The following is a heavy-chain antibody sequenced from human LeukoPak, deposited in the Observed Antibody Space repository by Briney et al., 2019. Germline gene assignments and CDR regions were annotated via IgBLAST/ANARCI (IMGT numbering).Heavy chain of an antibody. CDR1: GGSISSSNW. D-gene: IGHD6-19*01. CDR3: ARGQDSTGWYNYYGMDV. J-gene: IGHJ6*02. Sequence: SGTLSLTCAVSGGSISSSNWWNWVRQPPGKGLEWIGEIYHSGSTNYNPSLKSRVTISVDKSKNQFSLTLSSVTAVDTAVYYCARGQDSTGWYNYYGMDVWGQGTTVTVSS. CDR2: IYHSGST. V-gene: IGHV4-4*02.